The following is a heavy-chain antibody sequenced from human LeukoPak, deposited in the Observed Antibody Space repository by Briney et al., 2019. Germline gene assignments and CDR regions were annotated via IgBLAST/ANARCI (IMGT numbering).Heavy chain of an antibody. CDR2: ISAYNGNT. J-gene: IGHJ5*02. Sequence: GASVKVSCKASGYTFTSYGISWVRQAPGQGLEWMGWISAYNGNTNYAQKLQGRVTMTTDTSTSTASMELRSLRSDDTAVYYGARDRHTDWFDPWGQGTLVTVSS. CDR1: GYTFTSYG. D-gene: IGHD2-21*01. CDR3: ARDRHTDWFDP. V-gene: IGHV1-18*01.